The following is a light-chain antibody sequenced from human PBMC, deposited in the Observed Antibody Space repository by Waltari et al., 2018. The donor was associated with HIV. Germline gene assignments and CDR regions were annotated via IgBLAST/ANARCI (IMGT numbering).Light chain of an antibody. J-gene: IGLJ2*01. V-gene: IGLV7-43*01. CDR3: MLFFRTSYL. Sequence: QTVVTQEPSLTVSPGGTITLTGSSATGPVGNGHYVNWFQQKPGQPPRPLIYSSTRRHPLTPERFSGSLVGDRAALTLSNVWPEDQADYYCMLFFRTSYLFGGGTKVTVL. CDR2: SST. CDR1: TGPVGNGHY.